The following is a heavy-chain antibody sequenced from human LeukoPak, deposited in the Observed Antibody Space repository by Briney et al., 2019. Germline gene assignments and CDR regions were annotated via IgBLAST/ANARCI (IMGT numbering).Heavy chain of an antibody. CDR2: INPSGGST. V-gene: IGHV1-46*01. CDR3: ARRAGPWFGELEASFDP. Sequence: ASVKVSCKASGYTFTSYYMHWVRQAPGQGLEWMGIINPSGGSTSYAQKFQGRVTMTRDMSTSTVYMELSSLRSEDTAVYYCARRAGPWFGELEASFDPWGQGTLVTVSS. CDR1: GYTFTSYY. D-gene: IGHD3-10*01. J-gene: IGHJ5*02.